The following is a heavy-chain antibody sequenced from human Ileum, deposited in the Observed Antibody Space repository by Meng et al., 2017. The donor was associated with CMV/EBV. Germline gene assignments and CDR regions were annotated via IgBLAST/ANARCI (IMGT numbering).Heavy chain of an antibody. J-gene: IGHJ5*02. Sequence: QLQGSGPGLVNPSQTLFLTCTVSGASINNDDYYWSWIRQPPGKGLEWIGYIYYNGITYYNPSLKSRIAILVDTSKSQFSLIVSSVTAADTAVYYCAKYSGPSRWFDPWGQGTLVTVSS. V-gene: IGHV4-30-4*01. D-gene: IGHD5-12*01. CDR3: AKYSGPSRWFDP. CDR1: GASINNDDYY. CDR2: IYYNGIT.